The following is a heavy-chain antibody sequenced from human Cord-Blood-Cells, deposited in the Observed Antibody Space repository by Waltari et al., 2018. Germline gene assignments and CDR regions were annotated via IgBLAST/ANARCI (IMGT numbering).Heavy chain of an antibody. J-gene: IGHJ3*02. D-gene: IGHD2-21*01. CDR2: MNPNSGNT. V-gene: IGHV1-8*03. CDR3: ARGPPAYCGGDCYSDAFDI. CDR1: GYTFTSYD. Sequence: QVQLVQSGAEVKKPGASVKVSCKASGYTFTSYDINWVRQATGHGLEWMGWMNPNSGNTGYAQKFQGRVTITRNTSISTAYMELSSLRSEDTAVYYCARGPPAYCGGDCYSDAFDIWGQGTMVTVSS.